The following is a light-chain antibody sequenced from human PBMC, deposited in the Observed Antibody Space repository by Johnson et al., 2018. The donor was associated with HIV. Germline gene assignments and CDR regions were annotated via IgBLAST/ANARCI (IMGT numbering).Light chain of an antibody. V-gene: IGLV1-51*02. J-gene: IGLJ1*01. CDR1: NSNIGNNY. Sequence: QSVLTQPPSVSAAPGQKVTISCSGSNSNIGNNYVSWYQQLPGTAPKLLIYENNKRPSGIPDRFSGSKSGTSATLGIAGLQTGDEADYYCGTWDNSLITGAVFGTGTKVTVL. CDR2: ENN. CDR3: GTWDNSLITGAV.